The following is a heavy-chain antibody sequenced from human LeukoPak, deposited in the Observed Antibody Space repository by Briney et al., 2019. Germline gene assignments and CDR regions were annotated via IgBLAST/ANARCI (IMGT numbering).Heavy chain of an antibody. Sequence: SETLSLTCTVSGGSISSSSYYWGWIRQPPGKGLEGIGSIYHSGSTYYNPSLKSRVTISVDTSKNQFSLKLSSVTAADTAVYYCARGVARSSKFHFSYSFDHWGQGTLVTVSS. CDR3: ARGVARSSKFHFSYSFDH. CDR1: GGSISSSSYY. V-gene: IGHV4-39*07. CDR2: IYHSGST. J-gene: IGHJ4*02. D-gene: IGHD6-6*01.